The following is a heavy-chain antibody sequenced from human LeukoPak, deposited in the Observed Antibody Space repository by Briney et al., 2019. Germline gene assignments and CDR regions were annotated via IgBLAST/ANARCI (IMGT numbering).Heavy chain of an antibody. Sequence: ASVKVSCKASGYIFINHGIAWVRQAPGQGLQYMGWISAYNGRTDYAQNLQGRVTMTTDTATTTAYMELRSLTPDDTAVYFCERWGASPTDFWGQGTLVTVSS. CDR2: ISAYNGRT. CDR1: GYIFINHG. J-gene: IGHJ4*02. D-gene: IGHD3-16*01. V-gene: IGHV1-18*01. CDR3: ERWGASPTDF.